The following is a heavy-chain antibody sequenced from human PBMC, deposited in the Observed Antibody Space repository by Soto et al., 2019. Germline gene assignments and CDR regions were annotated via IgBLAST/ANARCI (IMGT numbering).Heavy chain of an antibody. J-gene: IGHJ3*02. Sequence: GGSLRLSCAASGFTVSSNYMSWVRQAPGKGLEWVSVIYSGGSTYYADSVKGRFTISRDNSKNTLYLQMNSLRAEDTAVYYCARGRQWLDAFDIRGQGTMVTVSS. CDR1: GFTVSSNY. CDR2: IYSGGST. V-gene: IGHV3-66*01. CDR3: ARGRQWLDAFDI. D-gene: IGHD6-19*01.